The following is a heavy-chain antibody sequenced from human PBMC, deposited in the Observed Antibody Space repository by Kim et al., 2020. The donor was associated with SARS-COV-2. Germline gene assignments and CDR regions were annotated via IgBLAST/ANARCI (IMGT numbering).Heavy chain of an antibody. CDR3: ARVGGGDCFDY. Sequence: TNYNPSHKSRVTISVVTTKNQFSLKLSSVAAADTAVYYCARVGGGDCFDYWGQGNLVTVSS. V-gene: IGHV4-59*01. D-gene: IGHD2-21*01. J-gene: IGHJ4*02. CDR2: T.